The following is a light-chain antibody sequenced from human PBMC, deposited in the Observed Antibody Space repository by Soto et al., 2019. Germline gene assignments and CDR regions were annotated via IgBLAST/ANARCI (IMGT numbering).Light chain of an antibody. J-gene: IGKJ2*01. Sequence: IQVTQSPSFLSASVGDTITITCRTSQGIVNYLNWYQHKSGQPPKILLFDTSTLARGVPPRFSGSGSGSLFTLTIDSLQPEDFATYYCQQSYNPPYTLGQGT. V-gene: IGKV1-39*01. CDR3: QQSYNPPYT. CDR1: QGIVNY. CDR2: DTS.